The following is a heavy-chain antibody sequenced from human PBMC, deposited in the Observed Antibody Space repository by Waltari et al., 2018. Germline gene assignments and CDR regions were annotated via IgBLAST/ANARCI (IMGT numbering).Heavy chain of an antibody. Sequence: QVQLQESGPGLVKPSQTLSLTCTVSGGPISSGGYYWSWIRQHPGKGLAWIGYIYYSGSTYYNPSLKSRVTISVDTSKNQFSLKLSSVTAADTAVYYCARERYRITMVRGVTHNPHNWFDPWGQGTLVTLSS. CDR2: IYYSGST. J-gene: IGHJ5*02. CDR3: ARERYRITMVRGVTHNPHNWFDP. D-gene: IGHD3-10*01. CDR1: GGPISSGGYY. V-gene: IGHV4-31*03.